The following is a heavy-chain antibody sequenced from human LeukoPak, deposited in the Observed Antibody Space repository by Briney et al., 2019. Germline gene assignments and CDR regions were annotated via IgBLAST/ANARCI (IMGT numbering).Heavy chain of an antibody. D-gene: IGHD7-27*01. CDR2: ISSSSSYI. CDR3: ARDRAWGSYDC. CDR1: GFTFSSYS. V-gene: IGHV3-21*04. J-gene: IGHJ4*02. Sequence: GGSLRLSCAASGFTFSSYSMNWVRQAPGKGLEWVSFISSSSSYIYYADSVKGRFTISRDNAKNSLYLQMNSLRAEDTAIYFCARDRAWGSYDCWGQGTLVIVSS.